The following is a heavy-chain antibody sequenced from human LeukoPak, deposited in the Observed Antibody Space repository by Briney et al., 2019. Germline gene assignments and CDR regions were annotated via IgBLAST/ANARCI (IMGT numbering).Heavy chain of an antibody. V-gene: IGHV3-30*18. D-gene: IGHD2/OR15-2a*01. CDR2: ISYDGSNK. J-gene: IGHJ4*02. CDR3: AKSRIFAARFAEYYFDY. CDR1: GFTFSSYG. Sequence: GGSLRLSCAASGFTFSSYGMHWVRQAPGKGLEWVAVISYDGSNKYYADSVKGRFTISRDNSKNTLYLQMNSLRAEDTAVYYCAKSRIFAARFAEYYFDYWAREPWSPSPQ.